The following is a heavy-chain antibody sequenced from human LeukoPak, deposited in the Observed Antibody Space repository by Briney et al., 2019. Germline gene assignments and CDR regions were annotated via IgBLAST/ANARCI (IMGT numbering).Heavy chain of an antibody. Sequence: GGSLRLSCAASGFTFSSYAMSWVRQAPGKGLEWVSAISGSGGSTYYADSVKGRFTISRDNSKNTLYLQMNSLRPEDTAVYYCAKAGIVGASFWYSDLWGRGTLVTVSS. CDR1: GFTFSSYA. D-gene: IGHD1-26*01. V-gene: IGHV3-23*01. J-gene: IGHJ2*01. CDR3: AKAGIVGASFWYSDL. CDR2: ISGSGGST.